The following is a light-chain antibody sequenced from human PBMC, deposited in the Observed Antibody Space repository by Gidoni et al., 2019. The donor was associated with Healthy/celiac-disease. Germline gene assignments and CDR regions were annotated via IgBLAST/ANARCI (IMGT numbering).Light chain of an antibody. CDR2: DAS. CDR3: QQFNSYLYT. J-gene: IGKJ2*01. V-gene: IGKV1-13*02. Sequence: IQLAQSPSSLSASVGDRVTITCRASQGISSALAWYQQKPGQAPKLLIYDASSLESGVPSRFSGSGSGTDFTLTISSLQPEDFATYYCQQFNSYLYTFGQGTKLEIK. CDR1: QGISSA.